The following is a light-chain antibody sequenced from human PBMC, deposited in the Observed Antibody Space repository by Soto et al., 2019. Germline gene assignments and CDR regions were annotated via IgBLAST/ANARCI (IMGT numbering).Light chain of an antibody. J-gene: IGLJ1*01. CDR3: FSFTSTNTHV. V-gene: IGLV2-23*01. CDR1: SSDFGSYKF. CDR2: ETS. Sequence: GTPRQTITISCTGTSSDFGSYKFVSWYQHHPGKVPKVIIYETSKRPSGVSDRFSGSKSGNTASLTISGLQAEDEADYYCFSFTSTNTHVFGSGTKVTVL.